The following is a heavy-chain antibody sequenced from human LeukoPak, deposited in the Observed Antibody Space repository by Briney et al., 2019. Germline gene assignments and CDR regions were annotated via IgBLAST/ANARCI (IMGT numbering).Heavy chain of an antibody. CDR1: GFTFSSYA. J-gene: IGHJ4*02. D-gene: IGHD2-2*01. V-gene: IGHV3-23*01. CDR3: AKDPWGYCSSTSCYREANGLNY. Sequence: HPGGSLRLSCAASGFTFSSYAMSWVRQAPGKGLEWVSAISGSGGSTYYADSVKGRFTISRDNSKNTLYLQMNSLRAEDTAVYYCAKDPWGYCSSTSCYREANGLNYWGQGTLVTVSS. CDR2: ISGSGGST.